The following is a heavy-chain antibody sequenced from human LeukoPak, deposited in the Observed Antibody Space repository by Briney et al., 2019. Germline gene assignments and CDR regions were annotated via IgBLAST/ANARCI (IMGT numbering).Heavy chain of an antibody. CDR1: GFTFDDYA. Sequence: GGSLRLSCAASGFTFDDYAMHWVRQAPGKGLEWVSGISWNSGSIGYADSVKGRFTISRDNAKNSLYLQMNSLRAEDTALYFCAKDFGTVAGTSRDYWGQGTLVTGSP. J-gene: IGHJ4*02. CDR3: AKDFGTVAGTSRDY. CDR2: ISWNSGSI. V-gene: IGHV3-9*01. D-gene: IGHD6-19*01.